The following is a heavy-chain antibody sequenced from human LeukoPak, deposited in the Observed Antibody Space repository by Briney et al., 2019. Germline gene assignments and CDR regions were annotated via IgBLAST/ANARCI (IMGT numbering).Heavy chain of an antibody. J-gene: IGHJ4*02. V-gene: IGHV4-34*01. Sequence: SETLPLTCAVYGGSFSAYYWSWIRQPPGKGLEWIGEVNHSGGTNYNPSLKSRVTISVDTSKNQFSLKLSSVTAADTAVYYCASTEDIVVVPAAPFDYWGQGTLVTVSS. CDR2: VNHSGGT. CDR1: GGSFSAYY. D-gene: IGHD2-2*01. CDR3: ASTEDIVVVPAAPFDY.